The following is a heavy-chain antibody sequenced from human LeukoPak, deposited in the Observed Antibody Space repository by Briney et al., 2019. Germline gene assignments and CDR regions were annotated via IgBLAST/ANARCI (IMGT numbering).Heavy chain of an antibody. CDR2: IIPIFGTA. CDR1: GGSFNNYA. Sequence: SVKVSCKASGGSFNNYAISWVRQAPGQGLEWMGGIIPIFGTANYAQKFQGRVTITADKSTNTAYMELSSLRSEDTAVYYCARSQPLAYFDLWGRGTLVTVSS. V-gene: IGHV1-69*06. J-gene: IGHJ2*01. CDR3: ARSQPLAYFDL.